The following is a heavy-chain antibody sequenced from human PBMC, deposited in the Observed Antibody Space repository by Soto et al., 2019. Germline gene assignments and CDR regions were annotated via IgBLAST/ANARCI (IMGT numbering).Heavy chain of an antibody. CDR3: ATVERYFYLGPRH. CDR2: FDPEDGET. Sequence: SVKVSYKVSLYTLPELSMHWLRQAPGKGLEWMGGFDPEDGETIYSQKFQGRVTMTEDTSTDTAYMELSSLRSEDTAVYYCATVERYFYLGPRHWGQGTLVTVSS. D-gene: IGHD3-9*01. V-gene: IGHV1-24*01. CDR1: LYTLPELS. J-gene: IGHJ4*02.